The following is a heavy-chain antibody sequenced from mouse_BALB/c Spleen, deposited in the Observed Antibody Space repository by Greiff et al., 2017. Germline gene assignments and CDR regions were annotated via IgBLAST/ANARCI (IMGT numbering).Heavy chain of an antibody. CDR2: IYPGNSDT. D-gene: IGHD1-1*01. CDR1: GYSFTSYW. J-gene: IGHJ3*01. V-gene: IGHV1-5*01. CDR3: TRGDHITTVPAY. Sequence: VQLQQSGTVLARPGASVKMSCKASGYSFTSYWMHWVKQRPGQGLEWIGAIYPGNSDTSYNQKFKGKAKLTAVTSASTAYMELSSLTNEDSAVYYCTRGDHITTVPAYWGQGTLVTVSA.